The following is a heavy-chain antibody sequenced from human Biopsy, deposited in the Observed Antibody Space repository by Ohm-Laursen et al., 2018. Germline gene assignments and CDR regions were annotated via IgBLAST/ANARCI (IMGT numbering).Heavy chain of an antibody. Sequence: SETLSLTCTVFGNTFSDYHWSWIRQPPGKALERIGQINQAGTTTYNPSLNSRVSISADASKYEFSLRMTSAAAADTAVFLCGNEVHGRDYWGLGAQVTVSS. J-gene: IGHJ4*02. CDR1: GNTFSDYH. CDR2: INQAGTT. CDR3: GNEVHGRDY. V-gene: IGHV4-34*08. D-gene: IGHD2-15*01.